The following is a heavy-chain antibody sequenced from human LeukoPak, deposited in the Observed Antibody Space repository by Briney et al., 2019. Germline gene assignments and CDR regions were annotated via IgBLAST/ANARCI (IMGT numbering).Heavy chain of an antibody. CDR3: ARVGSSWYEGSFDP. J-gene: IGHJ5*02. Sequence: GASVKVSCKASGGTFSSYAISWVRQAPGQGLEWMGRIIPIFGIANYAQEFQGRVTITADKSTSTAYMELSSLRSEDTAVYYCARVGSSWYEGSFDPWGQGTLVTVSS. CDR2: IIPIFGIA. V-gene: IGHV1-69*04. CDR1: GGTFSSYA. D-gene: IGHD6-13*01.